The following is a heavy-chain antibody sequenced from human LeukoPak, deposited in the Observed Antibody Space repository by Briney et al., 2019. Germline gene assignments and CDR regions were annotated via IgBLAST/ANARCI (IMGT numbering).Heavy chain of an antibody. J-gene: IGHJ4*02. Sequence: GGSLRLSCAASGFTFSSYAMGWVRQAPGKGLEWVSAISGSGGSTYYADSVKGRFTISRDNSKNTLYLQMNSLRAEDTAVYYCAKDRGYCSSTSCYATWVLDYWGQGTLVTVSS. V-gene: IGHV3-23*01. CDR1: GFTFSSYA. CDR2: ISGSGGST. CDR3: AKDRGYCSSTSCYATWVLDY. D-gene: IGHD2-2*01.